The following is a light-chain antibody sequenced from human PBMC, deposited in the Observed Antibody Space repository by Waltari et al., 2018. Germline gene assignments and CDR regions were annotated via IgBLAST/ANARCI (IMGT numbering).Light chain of an antibody. CDR2: WAS. CDR1: QSVLSSSNNKNF. V-gene: IGKV4-1*01. CDR3: QQYYITPPT. J-gene: IGKJ1*01. Sequence: DIVMTQSPDSLTVSLGERATVHRKSSQSVLSSSNNKNFLAWYQQKPGQPPKLLIYWASTRGSGVPDRFSGSGSGTDFTLTISSLQAEDVAVYYCQQYYITPPTFGQGTKVEIK.